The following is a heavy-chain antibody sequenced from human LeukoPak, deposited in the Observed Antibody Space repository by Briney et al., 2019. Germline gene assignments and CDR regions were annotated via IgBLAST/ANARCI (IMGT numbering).Heavy chain of an antibody. Sequence: ASVKVSCKASGYTFTGYYMHWVRQAPGQGLEWMGWINPNSGGTNFAQKFQGRVTMTRDTSISTAYMELSRLRSDDTAVYYCARDIVMVTYWFDPWGQGTLVTVSS. J-gene: IGHJ5*02. CDR1: GYTFTGYY. D-gene: IGHD5-18*01. V-gene: IGHV1-2*02. CDR3: ARDIVMVTYWFDP. CDR2: INPNSGGT.